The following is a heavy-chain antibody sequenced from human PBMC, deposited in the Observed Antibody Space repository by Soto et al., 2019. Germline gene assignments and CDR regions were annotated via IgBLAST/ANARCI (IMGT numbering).Heavy chain of an antibody. CDR2: IYWDDDK. J-gene: IGHJ5*02. V-gene: IGHV2-5*02. CDR3: ARFGVVLGSWRSPINWFDP. D-gene: IGHD3-3*01. Sequence: SGPTLVNPTQTLTLTCTFSGFSLSTSGVGVGWIRQPPGKALEWLALIYWDDDKRYSPSLKSRLTITKDTSKNQVVLTMTNMDPVDTATYYCARFGVVLGSWRSPINWFDPWGQGTLVTVSS. CDR1: GFSLSTSGVG.